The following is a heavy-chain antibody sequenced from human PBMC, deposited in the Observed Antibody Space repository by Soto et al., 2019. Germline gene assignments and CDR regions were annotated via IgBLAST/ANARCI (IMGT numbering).Heavy chain of an antibody. CDR1: GFSFTTYG. Sequence: QVQLVESGGGVVQPGRSLRLSCAASGFSFTTYGMHWVRQAPGEGLEWVAVIWYDGTNKYYADSVKGRFTISRDTSKNTLYLQMNSLRAEDTAMYYCARDRGGGAVVPDYWGQGTLVTVSS. CDR2: IWYDGTNK. D-gene: IGHD2-21*01. V-gene: IGHV3-33*01. CDR3: ARDRGGGAVVPDY. J-gene: IGHJ4*02.